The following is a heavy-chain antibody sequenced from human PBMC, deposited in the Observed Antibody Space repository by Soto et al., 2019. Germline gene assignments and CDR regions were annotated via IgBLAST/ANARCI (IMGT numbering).Heavy chain of an antibody. J-gene: IGHJ3*02. CDR3: ARATSYCSGGSCYLESSAIDI. D-gene: IGHD2-15*01. V-gene: IGHV1-69*02. Sequence: GASVKVSCKASGGTFSSYTISWGRQAPGQGLEWMGRIIPILGIANYAQKFQGRVTITADKSTSTAYMELSSLRSEDTAVYYCARATSYCSGGSCYLESSAIDIWGQGTMVTVSS. CDR1: GGTFSSYT. CDR2: IIPILGIA.